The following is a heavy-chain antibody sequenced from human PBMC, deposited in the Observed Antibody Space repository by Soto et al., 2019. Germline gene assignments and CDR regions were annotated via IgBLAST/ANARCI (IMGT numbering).Heavy chain of an antibody. J-gene: IGHJ6*02. CDR3: AKSSGVLRPYYYYGMDV. D-gene: IGHD3-3*01. CDR2: ISYDGSNK. CDR1: GFTFSSYG. V-gene: IGHV3-30*18. Sequence: GGSLRLSCAASGFTFSSYGMHWVRQAPGKGLEWVAVISYDGSNKYYADSVKGRFTISRDNSKNTLYLQMNSLRAEDTAVYYCAKSSGVLRPYYYYGMDVWGQGTTVTVS.